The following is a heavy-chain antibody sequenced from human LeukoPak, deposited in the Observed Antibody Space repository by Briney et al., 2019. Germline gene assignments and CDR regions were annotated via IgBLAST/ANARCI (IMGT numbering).Heavy chain of an antibody. D-gene: IGHD3-22*01. Sequence: AGSLRLSCAASGFTFSNYAMNWVRQAPGKGLEWVSGISGSGDNTYYTDSVKGRFTISRDNSKDTLYLQMNSLRAEDTAVYYCAKERSSGVYRLFDYWGQGTLVTVSS. CDR1: GFTFSNYA. CDR3: AKERSSGVYRLFDY. J-gene: IGHJ4*02. CDR2: ISGSGDNT. V-gene: IGHV3-23*01.